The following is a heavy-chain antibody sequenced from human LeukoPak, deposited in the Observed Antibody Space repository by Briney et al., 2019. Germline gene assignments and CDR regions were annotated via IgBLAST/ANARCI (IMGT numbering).Heavy chain of an antibody. D-gene: IGHD5-18*01. CDR3: ARTTEGGYSYGYFYYYYMDV. V-gene: IGHV4-39*07. CDR1: GDSVSSSNYY. J-gene: IGHJ6*03. CDR2: IYYSGST. Sequence: SETLSLTCTVSGDSVSSSNYYWAWIRQPPGKGLEWIGNIYYSGSTYYNPSLKSRLTISVDTSKNQFSLKLSSVTAVDTAVYYCARTTEGGYSYGYFYYYYMDVWGKGTTVTISS.